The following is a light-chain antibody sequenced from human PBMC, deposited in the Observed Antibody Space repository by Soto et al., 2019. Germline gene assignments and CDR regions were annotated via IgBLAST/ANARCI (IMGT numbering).Light chain of an antibody. J-gene: IGLJ3*02. CDR2: EVS. CDR1: SSDVGAYNY. Sequence: QSALTQPASVSGSPGQSITISCTGTSSDVGAYNYVSWYQQHPGKAPKLMIYEVSSRPSGVSNRFSGSKSGNTASLTISGLQAEDEADYYCASYTSSSTWVFGGVTKLTVL. CDR3: ASYTSSSTWV. V-gene: IGLV2-14*01.